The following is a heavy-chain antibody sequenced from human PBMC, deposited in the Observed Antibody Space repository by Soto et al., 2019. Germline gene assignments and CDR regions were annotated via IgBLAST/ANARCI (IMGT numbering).Heavy chain of an antibody. Sequence: QVQLQESGPGLVKPSQTLSLTCTVSGGSIFTGGSINYGDYYWCWIRQSPGKGLEWIGSVYYSGNTYYNTLLQSRLTISVDTSKNQFSLQLTSVTAADTAVYYCARDPNEVTAGGYGLDVWGQGTTVTVSS. CDR3: ARDPNEVTAGGYGLDV. V-gene: IGHV4-30-4*01. J-gene: IGHJ6*02. CDR1: GGSIFTGGSINYGDYY. CDR2: VYYSGNT. D-gene: IGHD1-1*01.